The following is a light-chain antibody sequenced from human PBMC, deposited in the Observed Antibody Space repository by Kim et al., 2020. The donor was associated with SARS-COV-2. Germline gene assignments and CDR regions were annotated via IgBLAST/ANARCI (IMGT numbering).Light chain of an antibody. V-gene: IGKV3-11*01. CDR1: QSVGTI. J-gene: IGKJ4*01. CDR3: QQRARWPLT. Sequence: LSPGERAPLSCRASQSVGTILAWYQQQPGQAPRLRIYDTFNRATGIPARFSGSWSGTDFTLTISGLDPEDFAVYYCQQRARWPLTFGGGTKVDI. CDR2: DTF.